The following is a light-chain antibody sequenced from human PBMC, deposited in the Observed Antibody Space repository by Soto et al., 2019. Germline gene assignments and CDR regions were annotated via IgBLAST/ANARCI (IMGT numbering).Light chain of an antibody. CDR3: LSYTTSTTYL. CDR1: SSDVGAYNH. V-gene: IGLV2-14*03. Sequence: QSALTQPASVSGSAGQSITISCTGTSSDVGAYNHVSWYQHHPGKAPKLMIFDVSNRPSGVSNRFSGSKSGNTASLTISGLQAEDDADYYCLSYTTSTTYLFGTGTKVTVL. CDR2: DVS. J-gene: IGLJ1*01.